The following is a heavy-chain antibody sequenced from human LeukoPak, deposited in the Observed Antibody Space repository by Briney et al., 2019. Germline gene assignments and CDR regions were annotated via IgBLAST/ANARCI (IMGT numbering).Heavy chain of an antibody. V-gene: IGHV3-74*01. CDR3: ARPPQPDTYYYDSSGYYSA. Sequence: RGSLRLSCAASGFTFSSYWMHWVRQAPGKGLVWVSRINSDGSSTSYADSVKGRFTISRDNAKNTLYLQMNSLRAEDTAVYYCARPPQPDTYYYDSSGYYSAWGQGTLVTVSS. CDR1: GFTFSSYW. J-gene: IGHJ5*02. D-gene: IGHD3-22*01. CDR2: INSDGSST.